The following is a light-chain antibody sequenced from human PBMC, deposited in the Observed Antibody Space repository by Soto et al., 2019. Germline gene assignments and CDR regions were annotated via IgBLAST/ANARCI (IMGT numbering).Light chain of an antibody. V-gene: IGKV3-11*01. CDR1: QILGSY. Sequence: EIVLPQSTANLPLSPGERATLSCRASQILGSYLAWYQQKPGQAPRLLIYDASHRATGIPVRFSGSGSDSDFTLTIISREREDFAVYYGLQRACPITVGQGTRLDI. J-gene: IGKJ5*01. CDR2: DAS. CDR3: LQRACPIT.